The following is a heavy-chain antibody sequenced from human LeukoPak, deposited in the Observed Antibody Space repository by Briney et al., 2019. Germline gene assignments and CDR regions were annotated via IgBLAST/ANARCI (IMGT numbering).Heavy chain of an antibody. Sequence: PGSSLRLSCAVSGFTFSSTAMYWVRQAPGKGLEYVSAISSNGGSTYYANSVKGRFTISRDNSKNTLYLQMGSLRVEDMAVYYCARASSGWYGYWGQGTLVTVSS. J-gene: IGHJ4*02. CDR2: ISSNGGST. CDR3: ARASSGWYGY. V-gene: IGHV3-64*01. CDR1: GFTFSSTA. D-gene: IGHD6-19*01.